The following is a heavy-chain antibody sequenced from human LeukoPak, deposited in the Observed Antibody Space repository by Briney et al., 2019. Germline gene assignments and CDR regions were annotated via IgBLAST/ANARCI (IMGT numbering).Heavy chain of an antibody. D-gene: IGHD6-19*01. Sequence: SETLSLTCTVSGGSISSYYRSWIRQPPGKGLEWIGYIYYSGSTNYNPSLKSRVTISVDTSKNQFSLKLSSVTAADTAVYYCARLRERVAGPFDYWGQGTLVTVSS. J-gene: IGHJ4*02. V-gene: IGHV4-59*08. CDR2: IYYSGST. CDR3: ARLRERVAGPFDY. CDR1: GGSISSYY.